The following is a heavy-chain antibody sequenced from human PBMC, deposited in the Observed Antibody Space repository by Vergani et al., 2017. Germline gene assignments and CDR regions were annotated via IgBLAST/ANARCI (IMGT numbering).Heavy chain of an antibody. D-gene: IGHD3-10*01. J-gene: IGHJ5*02. CDR2: IYYSGTT. Sequence: QVQLQESGPGLVKASQTLSLTCSVSGAYVGSGGYYWSWVRQRPGMGLDWIGYIYYSGTTYYNPSLESRLTISLDTSENHLSLKLTSVTAAYTAVYYCARVFSHGSGDNWFDPWGQGTLVTVSS. CDR3: ARVFSHGSGDNWFDP. CDR1: GAYVGSGGYY. V-gene: IGHV4-30-4*08.